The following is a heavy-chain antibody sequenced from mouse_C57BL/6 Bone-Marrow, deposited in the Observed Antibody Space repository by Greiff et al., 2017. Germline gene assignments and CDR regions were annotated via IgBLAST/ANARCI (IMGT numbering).Heavy chain of an antibody. V-gene: IGHV1-26*01. J-gene: IGHJ2*01. CDR2: INPKNGGT. Sequence: VQLQQSGPELVKPGASVKISCKASGYTFTDYYMNWVKQSPGKSLEWIGDINPKNGGTSYNEKFTGKATLTVDKSSSTAYMQLRSLTSEDSAVYYCARGGYYFDYWGQGTTLTVSA. CDR3: ARGGYYFDY. CDR1: GYTFTDYY.